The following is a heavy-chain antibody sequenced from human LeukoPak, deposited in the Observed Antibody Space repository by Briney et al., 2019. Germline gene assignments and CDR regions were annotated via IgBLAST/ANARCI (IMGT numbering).Heavy chain of an antibody. CDR2: IYYSGST. CDR3: ARAGDTYYYGSGSYAFDI. CDR1: GDSISSYY. D-gene: IGHD3-10*01. Sequence: SETLSLICTVSGDSISSYYGSWIRQPPGKGLEWIGYIYYSGSTKYNPFLKSRVPISVDTSKNQFSLKLSSVTAADTAVYYCARAGDTYYYGSGSYAFDIWGQGTMVTVSS. V-gene: IGHV4-59*01. J-gene: IGHJ3*02.